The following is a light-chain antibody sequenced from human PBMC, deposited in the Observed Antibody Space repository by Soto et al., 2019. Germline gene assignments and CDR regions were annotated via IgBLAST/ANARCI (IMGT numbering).Light chain of an antibody. CDR3: QQYGNSPPYT. J-gene: IGKJ2*01. V-gene: IGKV3-20*01. CDR2: GAS. CDR1: QSVSSSY. Sequence: EIVLTQSPGTLSLSPGERATLSCRASQSVSSSYLAWYQQKPGQAPRLLIYGASSRATGIPDRFSGSGSGNDFTLPISRLEPEDFAFYYCQQYGNSPPYTFGQGTKLEIK.